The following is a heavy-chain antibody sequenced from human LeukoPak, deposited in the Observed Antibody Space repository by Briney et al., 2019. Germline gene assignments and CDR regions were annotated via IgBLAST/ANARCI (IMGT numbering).Heavy chain of an antibody. Sequence: SETLSLTCTVSGGSISSYYWSWIRQPPGKGLEWIGYIFYSGSTNYHPSLKGRVTISVVTSKNQFSLKLSSVTVADTAVYYCARVSPYDSSGYYYRYYYYGRDGGGEGTTVAVSA. CDR1: GGSISSYY. J-gene: IGHJ6*04. D-gene: IGHD3-22*01. CDR3: ARVSPYDSSGYYYRYYYYGRDG. CDR2: IFYSGST. V-gene: IGHV4-59*01.